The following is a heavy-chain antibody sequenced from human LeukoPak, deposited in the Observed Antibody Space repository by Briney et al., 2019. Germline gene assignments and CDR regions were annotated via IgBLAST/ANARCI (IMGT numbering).Heavy chain of an antibody. CDR3: ARDPDNLYYFDY. D-gene: IGHD1-14*01. CDR1: GGTFISYA. J-gene: IGHJ4*02. V-gene: IGHV1-69*13. CDR2: IIPIFGTA. Sequence: ASVKVSCKASGGTFISYAISWVRQAPGQGLEWMGGIIPIFGTANYAQKFQGRVTITADESTSTAYMELSSLRSEDTAVYYCARDPDNLYYFDYWGQGTLVTVSS.